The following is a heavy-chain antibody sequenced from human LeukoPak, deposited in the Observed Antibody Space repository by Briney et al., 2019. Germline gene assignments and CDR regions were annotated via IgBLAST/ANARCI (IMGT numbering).Heavy chain of an antibody. D-gene: IGHD4-17*01. J-gene: IGHJ4*02. CDR1: GFAFSIYW. CDR2: IKQDGSEK. Sequence: PGGSLRLSCAASGFAFSIYWMSWVRQAPGRGLEWVANIKQDGSEKYYVDSVKGRFTTSRDNAKNSLYLQMNSLRAEDTAVYYCARDFNYGDFDYWGQGTLVTVSS. CDR3: ARDFNYGDFDY. V-gene: IGHV3-7*05.